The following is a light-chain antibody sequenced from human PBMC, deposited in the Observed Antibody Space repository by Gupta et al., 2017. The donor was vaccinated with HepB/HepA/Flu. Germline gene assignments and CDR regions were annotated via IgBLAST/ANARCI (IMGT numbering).Light chain of an antibody. V-gene: IGLV1-40*01. CDR2: ANA. Sequence: QSVLAPPPSVAGAPGQTVTISCAGSSSNIGAGYDVHWYQQFPGKAPKLLIYANANRPSGIPDRFSGSKSGTSASLTITGLQPEDEAFFYCQSYDSSLRTYVVFGGGTKLTVL. J-gene: IGLJ2*01. CDR3: QSYDSSLRTYVV. CDR1: SSNIGAGYD.